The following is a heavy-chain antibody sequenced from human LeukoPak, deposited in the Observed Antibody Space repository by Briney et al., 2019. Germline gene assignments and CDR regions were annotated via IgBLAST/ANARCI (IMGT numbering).Heavy chain of an antibody. J-gene: IGHJ3*02. V-gene: IGHV3-30*04. CDR3: ASLITIFDAFDI. Sequence: GGSLRLSCAASGFTFSSYAMHWVRQAPGKGLEWVAVISYDGSNKYYADSVKGRFTISRDNSENTLYLQMNSLRAEDTAVYYCASLITIFDAFDIWGQGTMVTVSS. D-gene: IGHD3-9*01. CDR1: GFTFSSYA. CDR2: ISYDGSNK.